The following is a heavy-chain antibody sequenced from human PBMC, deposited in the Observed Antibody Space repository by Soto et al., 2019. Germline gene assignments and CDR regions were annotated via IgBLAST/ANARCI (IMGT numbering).Heavy chain of an antibody. CDR2: IFSNDEK. V-gene: IGHV2-26*01. D-gene: IGHD3-16*02. J-gene: IGHJ4*02. CDR3: ARIRSDYVWGSYRLPDY. CDR1: GFSLSNARMG. Sequence: QVTLKESGPVLVKPTETLTLTCTVSGFSLSNARMGVSWIRQPPGKALEWLAHIFSNDEKSYSTSLKSRLTTLKDTSKSQVVLTMTNMDPVDTATYYCARIRSDYVWGSYRLPDYWGQGTLVTVSS.